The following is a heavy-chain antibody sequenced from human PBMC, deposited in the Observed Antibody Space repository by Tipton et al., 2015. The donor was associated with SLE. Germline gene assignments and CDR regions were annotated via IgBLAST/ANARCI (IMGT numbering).Heavy chain of an antibody. D-gene: IGHD4-17*01. Sequence: TLSLTCAVYGGSFSGYYWSWIRQPPGKGLEWIGEINHRGSTNYNPSLKSRLTISVDTSTNQFSLKLNSVTAADTAVYYCAREGIYGDSARSYFDYWGQGTLVTVSS. CDR3: AREGIYGDSARSYFDY. CDR2: INHRGST. J-gene: IGHJ4*02. V-gene: IGHV4-34*01. CDR1: GGSFSGYY.